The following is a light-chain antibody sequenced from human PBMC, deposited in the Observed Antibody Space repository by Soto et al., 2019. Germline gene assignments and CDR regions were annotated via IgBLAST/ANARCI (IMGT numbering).Light chain of an antibody. V-gene: IGKV1-16*01. Sequence: DIQLTQSPSSLSASVGDRVTITCRASQAITNYLAWLQQKPGKPPKTVIYAASSLQSGVPSRFSGSGSGTDFTLTISGLQREDFATYYCQQYNGYALTFGGGTKVEIK. J-gene: IGKJ4*01. CDR1: QAITNY. CDR2: AAS. CDR3: QQYNGYALT.